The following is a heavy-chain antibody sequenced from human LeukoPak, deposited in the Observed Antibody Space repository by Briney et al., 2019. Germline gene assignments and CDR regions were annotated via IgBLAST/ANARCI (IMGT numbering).Heavy chain of an antibody. J-gene: IGHJ6*03. D-gene: IGHD3-9*01. Sequence: PGGSLRLSCAASGFTFSNYAMTWVRQAPGGGLEWVSDISGSGSTTYYADSVKGRFTISRDNSKNTLYLQMNSLRAGDTAVYYCAKSTDILTGYYFTYYYYMDVWGKGTTVTVSS. CDR3: AKSTDILTGYYFTYYYYMDV. CDR2: ISGSGSTT. CDR1: GFTFSNYA. V-gene: IGHV3-23*01.